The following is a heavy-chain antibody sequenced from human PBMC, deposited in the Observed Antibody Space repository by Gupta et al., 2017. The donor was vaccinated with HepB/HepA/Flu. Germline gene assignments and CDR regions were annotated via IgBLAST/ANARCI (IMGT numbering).Heavy chain of an antibody. CDR1: GGSFGGYY. D-gene: IGHD2-2*02. J-gene: IGHJ4*02. CDR2: INHSGST. Sequence: QVQLQQWGAGLLKPSETLSLTCAVYGGSFGGYYWSWIRQPPGKGLEWIGEINHSGSTNYNPSLKSRVTISVDTSKNQFSLKLSSVTAADTAVYYCARGLKVCSSTSCYTVEIARIYYFDYWGQGTLVTVSS. CDR3: ARGLKVCSSTSCYTVEIARIYYFDY. V-gene: IGHV4-34*01.